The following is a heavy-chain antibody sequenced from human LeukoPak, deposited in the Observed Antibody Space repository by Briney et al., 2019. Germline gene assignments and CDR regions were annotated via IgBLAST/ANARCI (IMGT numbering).Heavy chain of an antibody. CDR1: GFTFNSYA. CDR3: AKDLPGFFDY. V-gene: IGHV3-23*01. J-gene: IGHJ4*02. CDR2: ISGSGVST. Sequence: GGSLRLSCAASGFTFNSYAMSWVRQAPGKGLEWVSTISGSGVSTYYADSVKGRLTISRDNSRNTLYLQMNSLRAEDTAVYSCAKDLPGFFDYWGQGTLVTVFS.